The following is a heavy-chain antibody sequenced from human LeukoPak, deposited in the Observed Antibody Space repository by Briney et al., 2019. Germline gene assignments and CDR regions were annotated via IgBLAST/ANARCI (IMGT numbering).Heavy chain of an antibody. CDR2: INHSGST. CDR1: GGSFSGYY. Sequence: SETLSLTCAVYGGSFSGYYWSWIRQPPGKGLEWIGEINHSGSTNYNPSLKSRVTISVDTSKNQFSLKLSSVTAADTAVYYCARVRNDYGFDYWGQGTLVTVSS. D-gene: IGHD4-17*01. V-gene: IGHV4-34*01. J-gene: IGHJ4*02. CDR3: ARVRNDYGFDY.